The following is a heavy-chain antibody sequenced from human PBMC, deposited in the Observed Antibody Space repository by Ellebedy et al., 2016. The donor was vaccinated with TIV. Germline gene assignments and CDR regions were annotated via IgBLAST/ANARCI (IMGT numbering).Heavy chain of an antibody. CDR2: VNNGGND. V-gene: IGHV3-23*01. CDR3: AKDHRSSGWPAFEY. J-gene: IGHJ4*02. D-gene: IGHD6-25*01. CDR1: GFSLSRFA. Sequence: GESLKISCVASGFSLSRFAMSWVRQAPGKGPEWVVAVNNGGNDYYADSVQGRFTASRDTSTNTLFLQMPGLRAQDSALYYCAKDHRSSGWPAFEYWGQGTQVTVSS.